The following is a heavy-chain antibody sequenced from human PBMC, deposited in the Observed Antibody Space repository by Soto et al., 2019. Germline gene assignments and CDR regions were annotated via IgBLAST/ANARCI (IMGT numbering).Heavy chain of an antibody. Sequence: SETLSLTCAVYGGSFSGYYWSWIRQPPGKGLEWIGEINHSGSTNYNPSLKSRVTISVDTSKNQFSLKLSSVTAADTAVYYCARPHYGKGNYYMDVWGKGTTVTVSS. CDR2: INHSGST. CDR1: GGSFSGYY. V-gene: IGHV4-34*01. D-gene: IGHD4-17*01. J-gene: IGHJ6*03. CDR3: ARPHYGKGNYYMDV.